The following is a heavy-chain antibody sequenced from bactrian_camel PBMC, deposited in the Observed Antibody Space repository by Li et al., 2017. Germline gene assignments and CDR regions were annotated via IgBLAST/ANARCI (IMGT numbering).Heavy chain of an antibody. CDR3: TRDRGLAVAAGSFDY. D-gene: IGHD6*01. CDR1: GFVFSVYD. V-gene: IGHV3S44*01. Sequence: VQLVESGGGLVQPGGSLRLSCVASGFVFSVYDMSWVRQAPRKGLEWVSAIPGEDNSARSARYTDSVEGRFTISRDDAKNTLYLQLNNLKTEDTAMYYCTRDRGLAVAAGSFDYWAQGTQVTVS. J-gene: IGHJ6*01. CDR2: IPGEDNSARSA.